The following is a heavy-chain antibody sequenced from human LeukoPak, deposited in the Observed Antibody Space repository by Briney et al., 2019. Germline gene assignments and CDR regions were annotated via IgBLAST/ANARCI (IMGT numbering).Heavy chain of an antibody. CDR3: ARGGTYYSRWPGGFDP. CDR1: GGSIDSYY. Sequence: PSETLSLTCTVSGGSIDSYYWSWIRQPAGRGLGWIGRIYTNGRTNYNPSLKSRVSMSLDTSKSQFSLKLSSVTAADTAVYYCARGGTYYSRWPGGFDPWGQGALVTVSS. V-gene: IGHV4-4*07. CDR2: IYTNGRT. D-gene: IGHD1-26*01. J-gene: IGHJ5*02.